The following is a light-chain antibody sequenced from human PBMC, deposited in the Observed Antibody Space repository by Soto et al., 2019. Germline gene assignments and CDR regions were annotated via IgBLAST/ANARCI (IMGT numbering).Light chain of an antibody. Sequence: DIQMTQSPSTLSASVGDRVTITCRASQSISSYLNWYQQKPGEAPKFLIYAASSLQSGVPSRFSGSGSGTDFTLTISSLQPEDFATYYCQQSYSTPYSFGQGTKVDIK. CDR1: QSISSY. CDR2: AAS. J-gene: IGKJ2*03. V-gene: IGKV1-39*01. CDR3: QQSYSTPYS.